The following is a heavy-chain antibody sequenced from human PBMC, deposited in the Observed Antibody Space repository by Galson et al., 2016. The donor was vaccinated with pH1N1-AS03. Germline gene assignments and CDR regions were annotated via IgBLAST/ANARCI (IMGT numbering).Heavy chain of an antibody. CDR2: ISSSSSPI. J-gene: IGHJ4*02. CDR1: GFTFSDYD. V-gene: IGHV3-11*04. D-gene: IGHD3-10*02. CDR3: AGVSGGSRLLIFDF. Sequence: SLRLSCAASGFTFSDYDMSWIRQAPGKGLEWVSSISSSSSPIYYADSVKGRFTTSRDNAKNSVYLQMNSLRAEDTAVYYCAGVSGGSRLLIFDFWGQGTLVTASS.